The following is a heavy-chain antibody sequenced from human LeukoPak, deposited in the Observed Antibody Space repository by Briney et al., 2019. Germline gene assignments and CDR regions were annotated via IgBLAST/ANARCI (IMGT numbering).Heavy chain of an antibody. D-gene: IGHD1-26*01. CDR1: GLTLSNTY. Sequence: GGSLRLSCAASGLTLSNTYMSWVRQAPGKGLEWVSVIYIGGSAYYGDSVTGRLTISRDSSANTVYLQMSSLRVEERAVYYCARCRIVSHICYWGQGTLVTVSS. J-gene: IGHJ4*01. V-gene: IGHV3-53*01. CDR2: IYIGGSA. CDR3: ARCRIVSHICY.